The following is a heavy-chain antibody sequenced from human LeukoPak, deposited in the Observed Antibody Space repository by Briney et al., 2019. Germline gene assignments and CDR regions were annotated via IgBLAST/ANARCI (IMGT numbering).Heavy chain of an antibody. D-gene: IGHD5-12*01. J-gene: IGHJ4*02. CDR1: GFTVSNAW. CDR3: ATEGYYGYEPFDY. CDR2: IKSKTDGGTT. V-gene: IGHV3-15*01. Sequence: TGGSLRLSCAASGFTVSNAWMSWVRQAPGKGLEWVGRIKSKTDGGTTDYAAPVKGRFTISRDASKKTLSLQMNSLKTEDTAVYWCATEGYYGYEPFDYRVEGTLVTVSS.